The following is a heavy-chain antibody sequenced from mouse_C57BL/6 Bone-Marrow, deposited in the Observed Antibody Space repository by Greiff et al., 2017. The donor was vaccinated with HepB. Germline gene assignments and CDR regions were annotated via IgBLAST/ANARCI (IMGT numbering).Heavy chain of an antibody. J-gene: IGHJ2*01. V-gene: IGHV5-9*01. CDR1: GFTFSSYT. CDR3: ARRLCDY. CDR2: ISGGGGNT. D-gene: IGHD2-3*01. Sequence: EVQVVESGGGLVKPGGSLKLSCAASGFTFSSYTMSWVRQTPEKRLEWVATISGGGGNTYYPDSVKGRFTISRDNAKNTLYLQMSSLRSEDTALYYCARRLCDYWGQGTTLTVSS.